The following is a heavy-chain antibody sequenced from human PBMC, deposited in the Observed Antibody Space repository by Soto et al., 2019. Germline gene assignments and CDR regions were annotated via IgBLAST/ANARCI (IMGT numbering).Heavy chain of an antibody. CDR2: IIYTGIT. J-gene: IGHJ5*02. Sequence: SETLSLTCTVSGGSISRSNDYWGWIRQPPGKGLEWIGSIIYTGITYYKSSLKSRVTISVDTSKNLFSLKMTSVTAADTAIYYCVRLHGSGKNRFDPWGQGTLVTVSS. CDR3: VRLHGSGKNRFDP. CDR1: GGSISRSNDY. D-gene: IGHD3-10*01. V-gene: IGHV4-39*01.